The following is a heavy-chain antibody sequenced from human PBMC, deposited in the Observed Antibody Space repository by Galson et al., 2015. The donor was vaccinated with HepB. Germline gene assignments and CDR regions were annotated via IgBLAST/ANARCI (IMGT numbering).Heavy chain of an antibody. Sequence: SVKVSCKAYRYTFTKFGISWVRQAPGQGLEWMGWINPSNGNTNYAQKFQGRVIMTTDTSTSTAYMELRSLRSDDTAVYYCARGGMATIGGPTFDYWGQGTLVTVSS. CDR1: RYTFTKFG. CDR3: ARGGMATIGGPTFDY. D-gene: IGHD5-24*01. CDR2: INPSNGNT. V-gene: IGHV1-18*01. J-gene: IGHJ4*02.